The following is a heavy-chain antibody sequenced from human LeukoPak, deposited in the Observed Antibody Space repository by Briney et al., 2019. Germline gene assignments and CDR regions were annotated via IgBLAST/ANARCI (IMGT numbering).Heavy chain of an antibody. V-gene: IGHV1-46*01. CDR3: VREGEWELFHFDY. CDR2: INPSGGST. J-gene: IGHJ4*02. D-gene: IGHD1-26*01. Sequence: GASVKVSCKASGYTFTSYYMHWVRQVPGQGLEWMGIINPSGGSTSYAQKFQGRVTMTRDTSTSTVYMELSSLRSEDTAVYYCVREGEWELFHFDYWGQGTLVTVSS. CDR1: GYTFTSYY.